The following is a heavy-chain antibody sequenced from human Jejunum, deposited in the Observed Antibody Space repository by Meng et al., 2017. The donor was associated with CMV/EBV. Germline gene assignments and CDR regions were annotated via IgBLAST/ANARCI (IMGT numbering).Heavy chain of an antibody. CDR1: FHFNNYW. Sequence: FHFNNYWMPWVRQAPRKGLVWVARINRDGTLTTYADSVKGRFTFSRDNARATLYLQMNSLRGEDSAVYYCARGGVSDYYYYGLDVWGQGTTVTVSS. CDR2: INRDGTLT. CDR3: ARGGVSDYYYYGLDV. V-gene: IGHV3-74*01. D-gene: IGHD3-10*01. J-gene: IGHJ6*02.